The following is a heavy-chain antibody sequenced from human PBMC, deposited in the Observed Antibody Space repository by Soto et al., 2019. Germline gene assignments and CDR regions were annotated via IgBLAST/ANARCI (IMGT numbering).Heavy chain of an antibody. V-gene: IGHV1-69*13. J-gene: IGHJ3*02. CDR3: ARDQENSLDDAFDI. CDR1: GGTFSSYA. Sequence: SVKVSCKASGGTFSSYAISWVRQAPGQGLEWMGGIIPIFGTANYAQKFQGRVTITADESTSTAYMELSSLRSEDTAVYYCARDQENSLDDAFDIWGQGTMVTVSS. CDR2: IIPIFGTA. D-gene: IGHD6-6*01.